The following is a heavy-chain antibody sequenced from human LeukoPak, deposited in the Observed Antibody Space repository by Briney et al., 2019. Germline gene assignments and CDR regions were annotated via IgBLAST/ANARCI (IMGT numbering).Heavy chain of an antibody. J-gene: IGHJ4*02. V-gene: IGHV4-31*03. Sequence: PSQTLSLTCTVSGGSISSGGYYWSWIRQHPGKGLEWIGYIYHSGSTYYNPSLKSRVTISVDTSKNQFSLKLSSVTAADTAVYYCARRSRAAAGKRGSFDYWGQGTLVTVSS. CDR2: IYHSGST. CDR1: GGSISSGGYY. D-gene: IGHD6-13*01. CDR3: ARRSRAAAGKRGSFDY.